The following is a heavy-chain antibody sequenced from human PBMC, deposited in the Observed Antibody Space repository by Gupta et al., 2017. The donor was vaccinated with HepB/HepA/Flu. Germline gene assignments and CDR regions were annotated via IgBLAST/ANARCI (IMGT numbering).Heavy chain of an antibody. CDR3: AKDKLLWFGEVLYYFDY. Sequence: QVQLVESGGGVVQPGRSLRLSCAASGFTFRSYGMHWVRQAPGKGLEWVAVISYDGSNKYYADSVKGRFTISRDNSKNTLYLQMNSLRAEDTAVYYCAKDKLLWFGEVLYYFDYWGQGTLVTVSS. V-gene: IGHV3-30*18. CDR1: GFTFRSYG. CDR2: ISYDGSNK. J-gene: IGHJ4*02. D-gene: IGHD3-10*01.